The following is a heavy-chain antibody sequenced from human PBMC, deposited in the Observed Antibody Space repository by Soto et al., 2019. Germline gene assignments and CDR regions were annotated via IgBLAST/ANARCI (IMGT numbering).Heavy chain of an antibody. Sequence: QVQLVQSGTEVKKPGSSVKVSCKASGGTFRNYPINWVRQAPGQGLEWMGSIFPLTDIPDYAQNFQARLTXRXDXXTSPAYIAMGRLTDAEPALYFRASSPISILTYFDFWGQGTLVTVSS. V-gene: IGHV1-69*02. D-gene: IGHD5-12*01. CDR3: ASSPISILTYFDF. CDR2: IFPLTDIP. J-gene: IGHJ4*02. CDR1: GGTFRNYP.